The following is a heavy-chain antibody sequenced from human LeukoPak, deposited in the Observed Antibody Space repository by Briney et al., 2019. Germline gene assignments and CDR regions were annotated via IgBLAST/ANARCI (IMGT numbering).Heavy chain of an antibody. J-gene: IGHJ4*02. CDR1: GFTLSNFA. CDR3: AISSSWNFDY. CDR2: IGGADDTT. Sequence: GGSLRLSCAASGFTLSNFAMSWVRQAPGQGLEWVSAIGGADDTTYYGDSVKGRFTISRDNSKNTLYLQMGSLRAEDMAVYYCAISSSWNFDYWGQGTLVTVSS. D-gene: IGHD6-13*01. V-gene: IGHV3-23*01.